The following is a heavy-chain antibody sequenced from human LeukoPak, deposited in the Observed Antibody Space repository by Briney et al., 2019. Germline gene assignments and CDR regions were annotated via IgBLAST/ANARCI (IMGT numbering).Heavy chain of an antibody. J-gene: IGHJ4*02. CDR1: GFTFSGFA. V-gene: IGHV3-7*01. CDR2: IKQDGSEK. Sequence: GGSLRLSCAASGFTFSGFAMSWIRQAPGKGLEWVANIKQDGSEKYYVDSVKGRFTISRDNAKNSLYLQMNSLRAEDTAVYYCARSATNFDYWGQGTLVTVSS. D-gene: IGHD1-26*01. CDR3: ARSATNFDY.